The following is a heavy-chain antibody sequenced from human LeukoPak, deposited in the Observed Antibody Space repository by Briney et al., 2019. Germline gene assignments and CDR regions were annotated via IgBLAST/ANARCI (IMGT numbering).Heavy chain of an antibody. Sequence: ASVKVSCKASGYTFTSYYIHWVRQAPGQGLEWMGIINPSGGSTSYAQKFQGRVTMTRDTSTSTAYMELRSLRSGDTAVYYCARAVAVHWYFDLWGRGTLVTVSS. CDR2: INPSGGST. CDR1: GYTFTSYY. D-gene: IGHD6-19*01. CDR3: ARAVAVHWYFDL. J-gene: IGHJ2*01. V-gene: IGHV1-46*01.